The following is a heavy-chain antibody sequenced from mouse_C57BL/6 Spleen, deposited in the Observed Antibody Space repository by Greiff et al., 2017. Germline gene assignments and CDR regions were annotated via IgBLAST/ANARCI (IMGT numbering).Heavy chain of an antibody. Sequence: VQLQQPGAELVKPGASVKLSCKASGYTFTSYWMQWVKQSPGQGLEWIGVIDPSDSYSTSNQKFKGKATLTVDTSSSTAYMQLSSLTSEDSAVYYWARANGSRYFDDWGQGTTLTVSS. CDR1: GYTFTSYW. V-gene: IGHV1-50*01. CDR3: ARANGSRYFDD. D-gene: IGHD1-1*01. J-gene: IGHJ2*01. CDR2: IDPSDSYS.